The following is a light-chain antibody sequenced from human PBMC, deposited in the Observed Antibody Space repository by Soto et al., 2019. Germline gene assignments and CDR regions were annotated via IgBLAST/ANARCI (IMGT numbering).Light chain of an antibody. Sequence: QSALTQPASVSGSPGQSITISCTGTTNDVGAYDYVSWYQHHPGKAPRLMIFDVSDRPSGVSNRFSGSKSGNTASLTSSGLQAEDEADYYCTSYTTGDTLAFGGGTKVTVL. CDR2: DVS. J-gene: IGLJ2*01. CDR1: TNDVGAYDY. V-gene: IGLV2-14*03. CDR3: TSYTTGDTLA.